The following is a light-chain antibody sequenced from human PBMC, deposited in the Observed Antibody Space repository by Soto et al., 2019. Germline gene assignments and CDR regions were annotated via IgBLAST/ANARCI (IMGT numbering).Light chain of an antibody. V-gene: IGLV1-40*01. Sequence: QSVLTQPPSVSGAPGQRVTISCTGSSSNIGAGYDVHWYQQLPGTAPKLLIYGNSNRPSGVPDRFSGSKSGTSASLAITGLPAEDEADYYCQSYDSSLSGLVFGTGTKVTV. CDR2: GNS. CDR3: QSYDSSLSGLV. CDR1: SSNIGAGYD. J-gene: IGLJ1*01.